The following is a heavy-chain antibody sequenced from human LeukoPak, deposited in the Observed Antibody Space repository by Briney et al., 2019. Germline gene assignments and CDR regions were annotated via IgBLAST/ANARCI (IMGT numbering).Heavy chain of an antibody. D-gene: IGHD3-22*01. V-gene: IGHV3-23*01. Sequence: PGGSLRLSCAASGFTFSSYWMNWARQAPGKGLEWVSAISGSGGSTYYADSVKGRFTISRDNSKNTLYLQMNSLRAEDTAVYYCAKVMNYYDTSGYYGPFDYWGQGTLVTVSS. CDR1: GFTFSSYW. J-gene: IGHJ4*02. CDR3: AKVMNYYDTSGYYGPFDY. CDR2: ISGSGGST.